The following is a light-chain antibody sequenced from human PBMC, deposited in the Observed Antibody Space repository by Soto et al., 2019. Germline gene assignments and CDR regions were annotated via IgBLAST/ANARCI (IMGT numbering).Light chain of an antibody. V-gene: IGKV3-20*01. Sequence: PGERATLSCRASQSVNLNYLAWYQQKPGQAPRLLIYGASSRATGISDRFSGSGSGTEFTLTVSRLEPEDFAVYYCQQYGRSPFTFGPGTKVDIK. CDR3: QQYGRSPFT. CDR2: GAS. CDR1: QSVNLNY. J-gene: IGKJ3*01.